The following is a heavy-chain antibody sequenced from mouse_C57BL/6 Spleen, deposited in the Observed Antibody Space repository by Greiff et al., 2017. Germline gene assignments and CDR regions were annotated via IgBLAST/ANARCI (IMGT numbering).Heavy chain of an antibody. J-gene: IGHJ1*03. Sequence: QVQLKQSGPELVKPGASVKISCKASGYAISSSWMTWVKQRPGTGLEWIGRIYPGDGDTNYNGKFKGKDTLTADKSSSTAYMQLSSLTSDDSAVYFCAREGDPLYWYFDVWGTGTTVTVAS. CDR2: IYPGDGDT. CDR3: AREGDPLYWYFDV. V-gene: IGHV1-82*01. CDR1: GYAISSSW.